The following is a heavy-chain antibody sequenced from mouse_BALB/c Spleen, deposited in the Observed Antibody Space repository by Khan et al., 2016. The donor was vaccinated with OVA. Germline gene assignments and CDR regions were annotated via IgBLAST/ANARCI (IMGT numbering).Heavy chain of an antibody. V-gene: IGHV1-52*01. J-gene: IGHJ3*01. CDR1: GYTFTSYW. CDR2: IDPYDSET. CDR3: ARNPFAY. Sequence: QVQLQQSGAELVRPGASVKLSCEASGYTFTSYWMNWVKQSPEQGLELIGRIDPYDSETHYNQNFKDKAILTVDKSSSTAYMQLSSLTSEDSAVDYCARNPFAYWGQGTLVTVSA.